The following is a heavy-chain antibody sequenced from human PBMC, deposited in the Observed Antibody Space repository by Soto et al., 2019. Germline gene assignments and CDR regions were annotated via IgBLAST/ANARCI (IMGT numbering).Heavy chain of an antibody. D-gene: IGHD3-3*01. CDR2: VYHTGRT. CDR1: GGSFKSGSYS. Sequence: QVQLQESGPGLVKPSETLPLTCTVSGGSFKSGSYSWSWIRQPPGKGLEWIGYVYHTGRTSYNPSLKSRVSIPMDPSKDQFSLNLDSVTAADTAVYFCARDFAYFDSWGQGTLVTVSS. V-gene: IGHV4-61*01. J-gene: IGHJ4*02. CDR3: ARDFAYFDS.